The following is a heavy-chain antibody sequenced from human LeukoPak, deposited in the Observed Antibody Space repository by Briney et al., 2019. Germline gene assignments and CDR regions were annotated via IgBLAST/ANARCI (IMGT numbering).Heavy chain of an antibody. CDR3: ARPFPSYYYDSSGYMYYFDY. CDR1: GYSFTSYW. D-gene: IGHD3-22*01. J-gene: IGHJ4*02. Sequence: GESLVSRMGSGYSFTSYWIGWVRQLPGKGLEWMGFIYPGDSDTRYSPSFQGQVTISADKSISTDYLQWSSLKASDTAMYYCARPFPSYYYDSSGYMYYFDYWGQGTLVTVSS. CDR2: IYPGDSDT. V-gene: IGHV5-51*01.